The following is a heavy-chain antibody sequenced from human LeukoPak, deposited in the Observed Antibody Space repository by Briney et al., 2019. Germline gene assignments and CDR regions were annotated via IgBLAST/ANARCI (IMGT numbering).Heavy chain of an antibody. V-gene: IGHV3-48*02. CDR2: ISHSGSAI. CDR3: ARGGYSYAWELFDY. CDR1: GFTFSSYG. Sequence: GGSLRLSCAASGFTFSSYGMNWVRQAPEKGLEWISYISHSGSAIYYADSLRGRFTISRDNAKNSLYLQMNSLRDEDTAVYYCARGGYSYAWELFDYWGQGTLVTVSS. D-gene: IGHD5-18*01. J-gene: IGHJ4*02.